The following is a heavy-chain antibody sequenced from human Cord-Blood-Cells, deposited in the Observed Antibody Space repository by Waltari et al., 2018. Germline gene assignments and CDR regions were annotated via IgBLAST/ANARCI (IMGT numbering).Heavy chain of an antibody. Sequence: QVQLVQSGAEVKKPGSSVKVSCKASGGTFSSYAISWVRQAPGQGLEWMGGIIPIFGTANYAQKCQGRVTITADKSTSTAYMELSSLRSEDTAVYYCARDAPFITGTTPLLFYWGQGTLVTVSS. V-gene: IGHV1-69*06. D-gene: IGHD1-7*01. CDR3: ARDAPFITGTTPLLFY. J-gene: IGHJ4*02. CDR1: GGTFSSYA. CDR2: IIPIFGTA.